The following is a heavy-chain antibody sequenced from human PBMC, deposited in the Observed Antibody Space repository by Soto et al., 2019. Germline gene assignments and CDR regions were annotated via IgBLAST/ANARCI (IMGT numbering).Heavy chain of an antibody. CDR3: ARKATSTTVSMDV. CDR1: GYSFTSYW. Sequence: PXESLKIYSQGSGYSFTSYWLVWVRQMPGKGLEWMGIIYPGDSDTRYSPSFKGQVTISADKSISTAYLQWNSLKASDTAMYYCARKATSTTVSMDVWGQGTTVTVSS. CDR2: IYPGDSDT. J-gene: IGHJ6*02. V-gene: IGHV5-51*01. D-gene: IGHD4-17*01.